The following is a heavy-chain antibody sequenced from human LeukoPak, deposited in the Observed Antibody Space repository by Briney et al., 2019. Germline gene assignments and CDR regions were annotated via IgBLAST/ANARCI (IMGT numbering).Heavy chain of an antibody. CDR3: ARAPYDSSGYYLPDAFDI. J-gene: IGHJ3*02. CDR2: ISSSSSTI. Sequence: QPGGSLRLSCAASGFTFSSYSMNWVRRAPGKGLEWVSYISSSSSTIYYADSVKGRFTISRDNAKNSLYLQMNSLRAEDTAVYYCARAPYDSSGYYLPDAFDIWGQGTMVTVSS. V-gene: IGHV3-48*01. D-gene: IGHD3-22*01. CDR1: GFTFSSYS.